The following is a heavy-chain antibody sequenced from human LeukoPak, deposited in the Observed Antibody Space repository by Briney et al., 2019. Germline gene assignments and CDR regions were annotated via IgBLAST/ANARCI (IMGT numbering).Heavy chain of an antibody. V-gene: IGHV3-21*01. CDR2: ISSSSSYI. Sequence: GGSLRLSCAASGFTFSSYSMNWVRQAPGKGLEWVSSISSSSSYIYYADSVKGRFTISRDNAKNSLYLQMNSLRAEDTAVYYCARDITTLTTNGDYWGQGTLVTVSS. CDR1: GFTFSSYS. J-gene: IGHJ4*02. D-gene: IGHD4-17*01. CDR3: ARDITTLTTNGDY.